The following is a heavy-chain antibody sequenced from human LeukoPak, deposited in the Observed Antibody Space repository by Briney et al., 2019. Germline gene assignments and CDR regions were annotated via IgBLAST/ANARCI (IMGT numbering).Heavy chain of an antibody. V-gene: IGHV1-24*01. CDR3: ARGLPQWLGDYYFDY. CDR1: GYTLTELS. Sequence: ASVKVSCKVSGYTLTELSMHWVRQAPGKGLEWMGGFDPEDGETIYAQKFQGRVTITRDTSASTAYMELSSLRSEDTAVYYCARGLPQWLGDYYFDYWGQGTLVTVSS. J-gene: IGHJ4*02. CDR2: FDPEDGET. D-gene: IGHD6-19*01.